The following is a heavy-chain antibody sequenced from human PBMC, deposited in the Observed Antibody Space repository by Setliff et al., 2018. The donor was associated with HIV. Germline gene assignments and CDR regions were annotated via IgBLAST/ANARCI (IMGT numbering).Heavy chain of an antibody. CDR3: ARRAYCSSTTCFDN. CDR2: IHSGGST. D-gene: IGHD2-2*01. J-gene: IGHJ4*02. Sequence: GGSLRLSCAASGFTVSNDYMSWVRQAPGRGLEWVSVIHSGGSTYYADSVKGRFIISRDNSKNTLYLQMNSLRAEDTAVYYCARRAYCSSTTCFDNWGQGTLFTVSS. V-gene: IGHV3-66*04. CDR1: GFTVSNDY.